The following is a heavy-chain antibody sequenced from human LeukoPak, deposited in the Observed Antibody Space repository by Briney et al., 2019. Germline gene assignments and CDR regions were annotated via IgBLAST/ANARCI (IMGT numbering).Heavy chain of an antibody. J-gene: IGHJ4*02. CDR2: ISSSGSTI. V-gene: IGHV3-48*03. CDR1: GFTFSSYE. D-gene: IGHD2-21*02. Sequence: PGGSLRLSCAASGFTFSSYEMNWVRQAPGKGLEWVSYISSSGSTIYYADSVKGRFTISRDNAKNSLYLQMNSLRAEDTAVYYCARGGSVVVTAFRLDYWGQGTLVTVSS. CDR3: ARGGSVVVTAFRLDY.